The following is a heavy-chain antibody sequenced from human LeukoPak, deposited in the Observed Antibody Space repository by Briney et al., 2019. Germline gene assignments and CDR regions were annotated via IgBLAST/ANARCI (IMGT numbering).Heavy chain of an antibody. CDR3: ARDTRDGIDY. CDR1: GFTFSDHY. V-gene: IGHV3-72*01. D-gene: IGHD5-24*01. Sequence: PGGSLRLSCAASGFTFSDHYMDWVRQAPGKGLEWVGRTGNKADSYTTDYAASVKGRFSISRDDSQNSLFLQMNSLKTEDTAVYYCARDTRDGIDYWGQGTLVTVSS. J-gene: IGHJ4*02. CDR2: TGNKADSYTT.